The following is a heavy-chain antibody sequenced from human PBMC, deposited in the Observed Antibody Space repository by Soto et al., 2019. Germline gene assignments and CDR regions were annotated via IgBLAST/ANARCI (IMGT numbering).Heavy chain of an antibody. J-gene: IGHJ4*02. CDR1: GGKFIGHA. CDR3: AKRKYFPYCFDF. Sequence: RLCYGASGGKFIGHAVSWVRQAPGKGLEWVSAISGSGGSTYYADSVKGRFTISRDNSKNTLYLQMNSLRAEDTAVYYCAKRKYFPYCFDFWGQGTLVT. V-gene: IGHV3-23*01. CDR2: ISGSGGST.